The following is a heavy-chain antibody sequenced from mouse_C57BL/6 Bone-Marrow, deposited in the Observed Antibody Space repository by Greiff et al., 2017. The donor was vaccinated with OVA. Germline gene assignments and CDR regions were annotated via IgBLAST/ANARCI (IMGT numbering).Heavy chain of an antibody. CDR2: ISTGGGST. CDR1: GFTFSDYY. Sequence: EVQLQESGGGLVQPGGSLKLSCAASGFTFSDYYMYWVRQTPEKRLEWVAYISTGGGSTYYPDTVKGRFTISRDNAKNTLYLQMSRLKSEDTAMYYCARPFPYWGQGTLVTVSA. V-gene: IGHV5-12*01. CDR3: ARPFPY. J-gene: IGHJ3*01.